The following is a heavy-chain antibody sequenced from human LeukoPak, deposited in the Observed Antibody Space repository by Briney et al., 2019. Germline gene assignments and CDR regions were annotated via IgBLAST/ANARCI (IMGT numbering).Heavy chain of an antibody. CDR1: RGTFSSYA. D-gene: IGHD5-12*01. J-gene: IGHJ4*02. Sequence: SVKVSCEASRGTFSSYAISWVRQAPGQGLEWMGRIIPILGIANYAQKFQGRVTITADKSTSTAYMELSSLRSEDTAVYYCARDSGGYSGYDHTIDYWGQGTLVTVSS. CDR2: IIPILGIA. V-gene: IGHV1-69*04. CDR3: ARDSGGYSGYDHTIDY.